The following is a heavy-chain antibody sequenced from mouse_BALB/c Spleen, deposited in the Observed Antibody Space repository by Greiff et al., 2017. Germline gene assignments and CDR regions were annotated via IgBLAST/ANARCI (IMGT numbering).Heavy chain of an antibody. J-gene: IGHJ2*01. D-gene: IGHD3-3*01. CDR1: GFTFSSYG. Sequence: EVHLVESGGGLVQPGGSLKLSCAASGFTFSSYGMSWVRQTPDKRLELVATINSNGGSTYYPDSVKGRFTISRDNAKNTLYLQMSSLKSEDTAMYYCARGDEDFDYWGQGTTLTVSS. CDR3: ARGDEDFDY. V-gene: IGHV5-6-3*01. CDR2: INSNGGST.